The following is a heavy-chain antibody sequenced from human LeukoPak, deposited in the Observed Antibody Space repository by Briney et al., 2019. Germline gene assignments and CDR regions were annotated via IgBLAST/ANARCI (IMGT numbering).Heavy chain of an antibody. D-gene: IGHD3-10*01. CDR3: ARYMVRGVREGDY. J-gene: IGHJ4*02. Sequence: PSETLSLTCTVSGGSISSGSYYWSWIRQPAGKGLEWIGRIYTSGSTNYNPSLKSRVTISVDTSKNQFSLKLSSVTAADTAVYYCARYMVRGVREGDYWGQGTLVTVSS. V-gene: IGHV4-61*02. CDR2: IYTSGST. CDR1: GGSISSGSYY.